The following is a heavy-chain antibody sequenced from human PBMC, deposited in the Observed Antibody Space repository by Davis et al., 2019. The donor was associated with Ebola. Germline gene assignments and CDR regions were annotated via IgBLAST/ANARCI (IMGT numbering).Heavy chain of an antibody. V-gene: IGHV3-33*01. D-gene: IGHD3-3*01. Sequence: GESLKISCAASGFTLSGYDMNWVRQAPGKGLQWVAVIWDDGSNKYYADSVKGRFTISRDNSKNTLYLQMNSLRAEDTAVYYCARITVGPEMKYYDFWSGQLHDAFDIWGQGTMVTVSS. CDR1: GFTLSGYD. CDR3: ARITVGPEMKYYDFWSGQLHDAFDI. J-gene: IGHJ3*02. CDR2: IWDDGSNK.